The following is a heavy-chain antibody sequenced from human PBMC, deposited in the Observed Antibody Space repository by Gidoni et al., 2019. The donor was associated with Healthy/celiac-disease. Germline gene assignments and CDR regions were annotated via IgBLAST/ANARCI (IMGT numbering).Heavy chain of an antibody. V-gene: IGHV3-30-3*01. D-gene: IGHD3-22*01. CDR3: ARDPSYYYDSSGYPAPTNYFDY. CDR1: GLPFSTYA. Sequence: VQLVESGGGAVHPGRSLRLSCAASGLPFSTYAIHWVRQYPGKGLEWVAVISYDGSNKYYSDSVKVRFTISRDNSKNTLYLQMNSLRAEDTAVYDCARDPSYYYDSSGYPAPTNYFDYWGQGTLVTVSS. J-gene: IGHJ4*02. CDR2: ISYDGSNK.